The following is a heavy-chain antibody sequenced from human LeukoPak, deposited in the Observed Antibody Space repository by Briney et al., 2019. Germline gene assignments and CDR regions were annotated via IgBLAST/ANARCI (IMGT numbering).Heavy chain of an antibody. D-gene: IGHD3-22*01. V-gene: IGHV4-38-2*02. CDR1: GYSISSGYY. CDR3: ARSYDSSGTDAFDI. J-gene: IGHJ3*02. CDR2: IYHSGST. Sequence: SETLSLTCTVSGYSISSGYYWGWIRQPPGKGLEWIGSIYHSGSTYYNPSLKSRVTISVDTSKNQFSLKLSSVTAADTAVYYCARSYDSSGTDAFDIWGQGTMVTVSS.